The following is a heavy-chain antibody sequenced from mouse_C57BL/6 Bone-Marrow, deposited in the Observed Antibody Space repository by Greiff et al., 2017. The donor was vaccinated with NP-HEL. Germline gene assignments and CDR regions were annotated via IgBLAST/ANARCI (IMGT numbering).Heavy chain of an antibody. CDR1: GYTFTSYW. CDR3: ARMGCLLPFDY. Sequence: QVQLKQPGAELVKPGASVKMSCKASGYTFTSYWITWVKQRPGQGLEWIGDIYPGSGSTNYNEKFKSKATLTVDKSSSTAYLQLSSLTSEDSAVYYCARMGCLLPFDYWGQGTTLTVSS. V-gene: IGHV1-55*01. D-gene: IGHD2-3*01. J-gene: IGHJ2*01. CDR2: IYPGSGST.